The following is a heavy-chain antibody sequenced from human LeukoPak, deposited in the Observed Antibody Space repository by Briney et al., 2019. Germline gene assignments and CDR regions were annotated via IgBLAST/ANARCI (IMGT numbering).Heavy chain of an antibody. CDR2: IIPIFGTA. CDR1: GGTFISYA. V-gene: IGHV1-69*13. CDR3: ARGTAVAGANWFDP. Sequence: SVKVSCKASGGTFISYAISWVRQAPGQGLEWMGGIIPIFGTANYAQKFQGRVTITADESTSTAYMELSSLRSEDTAVYYCARGTAVAGANWFDPWGQGTLVTVSS. J-gene: IGHJ5*02. D-gene: IGHD6-19*01.